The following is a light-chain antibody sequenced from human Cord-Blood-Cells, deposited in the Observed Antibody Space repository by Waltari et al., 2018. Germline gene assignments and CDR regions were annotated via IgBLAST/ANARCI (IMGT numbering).Light chain of an antibody. J-gene: IGKJ5*01. CDR2: AAS. CDR1: QGISSY. CDR3: QQLNSYS. V-gene: IGKV1-9*01. Sequence: DIQLTQSPPFLSASVGDRVTITCRASQGISSYLAWYQQKPGKAPKLLIYAASTLQSGVPSRFSGSGSGTEFTLTISSLQPEDVATYYCQQLNSYSFGQGTRLEIK.